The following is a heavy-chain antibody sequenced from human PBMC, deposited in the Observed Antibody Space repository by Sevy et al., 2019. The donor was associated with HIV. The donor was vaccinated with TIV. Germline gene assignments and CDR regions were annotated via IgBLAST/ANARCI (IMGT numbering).Heavy chain of an antibody. J-gene: IGHJ4*02. CDR1: GYTFTSYD. CDR3: ARPPARAGHFDY. D-gene: IGHD6-25*01. CDR2: MNPNSGNT. Sequence: ASVKVSCKASGYTFTSYDINWVRQATGQGLEGMGWMNPNSGNTGYAQKFQGRVTMTRNTSISTAYMELSSLRSEDTAVYYCARPPARAGHFDYWGQGTLVTVSS. V-gene: IGHV1-8*01.